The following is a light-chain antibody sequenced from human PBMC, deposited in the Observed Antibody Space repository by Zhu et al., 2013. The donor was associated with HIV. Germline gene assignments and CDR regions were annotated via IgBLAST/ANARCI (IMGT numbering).Light chain of an antibody. Sequence: ILLTQSPSALSASVGDRVTITCRASQILVTWLAWYQQKPGKAPKLLIYAASSLQSGVPSRFSGSGSGTEFTLTIDSLQPEDVATYYCQHVNNNAAFGPGTKVDV. V-gene: IGKV1-5*01. CDR1: QILVTW. J-gene: IGKJ3*01. CDR2: AAS. CDR3: QHVNNNAA.